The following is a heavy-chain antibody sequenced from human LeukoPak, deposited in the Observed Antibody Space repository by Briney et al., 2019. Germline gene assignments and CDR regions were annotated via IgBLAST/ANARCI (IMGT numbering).Heavy chain of an antibody. CDR2: IYSGGST. CDR1: GFTFSSYE. J-gene: IGHJ4*02. D-gene: IGHD3-16*01. Sequence: PGGSLRLSCAASGFTFSSYEMIWVRQAPGKGLEWVSVIYSGGSTAYADSVKGRFTISRDISKNTVYLQMNSLRVDDTAVYYCARDAVTDYWGQGTLVTVSS. CDR3: ARDAVTDY. V-gene: IGHV3-53*01.